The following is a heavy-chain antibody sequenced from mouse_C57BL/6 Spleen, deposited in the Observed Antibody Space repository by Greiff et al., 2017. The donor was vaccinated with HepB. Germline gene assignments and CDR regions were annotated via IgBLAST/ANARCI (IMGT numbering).Heavy chain of an antibody. V-gene: IGHV1-15*01. CDR2: IDPETGGT. D-gene: IGHD1-1*01. Sequence: VQLQQSGAELVRPGASVTLSCKASGYTFTDYEMHWVKQTPVHGLEWIGAIDPETGGTAYNQKFKGKAILTADKSSSTAYMELRSLTSEDSAVYYCTRRGYYGGYFDYWGQGTTLTVSS. CDR3: TRRGYYGGYFDY. CDR1: GYTFTDYE. J-gene: IGHJ2*01.